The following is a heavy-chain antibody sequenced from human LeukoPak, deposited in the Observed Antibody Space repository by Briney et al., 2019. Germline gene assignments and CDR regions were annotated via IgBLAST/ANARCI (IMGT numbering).Heavy chain of an antibody. CDR2: IYYSGST. V-gene: IGHV4-39*07. Sequence: SETLSLTCTVSGGSISSSSYYWGWIRQPPGKGLEWIGSIYYSGSTYYNPSLKSRVTISVDTSKNQFSLKLSSLTAADTAVYYCARDDSAAAGSGDFDYWGQGTLVTVSS. D-gene: IGHD6-13*01. CDR1: GGSISSSSYY. CDR3: ARDDSAAAGSGDFDY. J-gene: IGHJ4*02.